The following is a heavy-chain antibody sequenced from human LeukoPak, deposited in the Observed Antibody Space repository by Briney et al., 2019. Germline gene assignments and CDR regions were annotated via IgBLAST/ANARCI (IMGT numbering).Heavy chain of an antibody. J-gene: IGHJ4*02. V-gene: IGHV4-59*12. CDR2: IYYRGST. CDR3: ASFGVFQYLDY. CDR1: GGSINNYY. Sequence: PSETLSLTCTVSGGSINNYYWSWIRQPPGKGLEWTGYIYYRGSTNYNPSLKSRVTMSVDTSKNQFSLKLSSVTAADTAVYYCASFGVFQYLDYWGQGTLVTVSS. D-gene: IGHD2-8*01.